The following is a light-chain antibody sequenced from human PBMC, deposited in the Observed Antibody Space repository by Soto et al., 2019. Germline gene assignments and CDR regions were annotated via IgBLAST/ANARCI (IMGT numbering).Light chain of an antibody. CDR1: HIFTCY. CDR2: DAS. J-gene: IGKJ2*01. Sequence: EIGLTQSPATLSLSPGEGATLSCRASHIFTCYFAWYQQKPGQAPRLLVYDASNRATGIPARFSGSESGTDVTPAISSLERQDLAFYYCQQRSTWGPKYTFGQGTKLDIK. V-gene: IGKV3-11*01. CDR3: QQRSTWGPKYT.